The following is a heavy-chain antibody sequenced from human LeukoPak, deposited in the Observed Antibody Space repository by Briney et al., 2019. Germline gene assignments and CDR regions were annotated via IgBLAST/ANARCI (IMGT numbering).Heavy chain of an antibody. V-gene: IGHV4-34*01. CDR2: INHSGST. D-gene: IGHD3-9*01. CDR1: GGSFSGYY. Sequence: KPSETLSLTCAVYGGSFSGYYWSWIRQPPGKGLEWIGEINHSGSTNYNPSLKSRVTISVDTSKNQFSLKLSSVTAADTAVYYCARRRPTYVLRYFDPNNWFDPWGQGTLVTVSS. J-gene: IGHJ5*02. CDR3: ARRRPTYVLRYFDPNNWFDP.